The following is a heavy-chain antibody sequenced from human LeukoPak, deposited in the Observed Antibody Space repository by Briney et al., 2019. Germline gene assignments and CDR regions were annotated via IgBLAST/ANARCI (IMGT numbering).Heavy chain of an antibody. CDR1: GGSISSTTYY. D-gene: IGHD3-22*01. CDR2: IYYSGST. J-gene: IGHJ3*02. Sequence: SETLSLTCIVSGGSISSTTYYWSWIRQHPGKGLEWIGYIYYSGSTYYNPSLKSRVTISVDTSKNQFSLKLSSVTAADTAVYYCARDVRYYDNDAFDIWGQGTMVTVSS. V-gene: IGHV4-31*03. CDR3: ARDVRYYDNDAFDI.